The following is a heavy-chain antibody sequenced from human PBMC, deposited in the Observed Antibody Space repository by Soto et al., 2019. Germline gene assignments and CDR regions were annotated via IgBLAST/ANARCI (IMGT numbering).Heavy chain of an antibody. CDR3: ARLDRYYYYYGMDV. J-gene: IGHJ6*02. CDR2: IYYSGST. Sequence: QVQLQESGPGLVKSSQTLSLTCTVSGGSISSGGYYWSWIRQHPGKGLEWIGYIYYSGSTYYNPSLKSRVTISVVTSKNQFSLKLSSVTAADTAVYYCARLDRYYYYYGMDVWGQGTTVTVSS. V-gene: IGHV4-31*03. CDR1: GGSISSGGYY.